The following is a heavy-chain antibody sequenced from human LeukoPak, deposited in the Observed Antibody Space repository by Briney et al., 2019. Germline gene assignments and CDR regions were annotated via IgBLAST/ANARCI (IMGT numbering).Heavy chain of an antibody. Sequence: GTSLRLSCAVSGFTFSGYTMHWVRQAPGKGLEWVAVISFDGSNKYYGDSVKGRFTISRDNSKNTLYLQMNSLRPVDTAIYYCARDTLWEWGQGTLVTVSS. CDR3: ARDTLWE. J-gene: IGHJ4*02. CDR2: ISFDGSNK. CDR1: GFTFSGYT. D-gene: IGHD1-26*01. V-gene: IGHV3-30-3*01.